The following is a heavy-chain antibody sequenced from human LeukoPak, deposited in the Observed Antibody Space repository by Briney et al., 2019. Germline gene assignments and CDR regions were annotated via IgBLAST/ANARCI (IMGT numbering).Heavy chain of an antibody. V-gene: IGHV3-9*01. CDR1: GFTFDDYA. J-gene: IGHJ4*02. CDR3: AKDSSPGGYNFQASSSFDY. CDR2: ISWNSGSI. Sequence: GGSLRLSCAASGFTFDDYAMHWVRQAPGGGLEWVSGISWNSGSIGYADSVKGRFTISRDNAKNSLYLQMNSLRAEDTALYYCAKDSSPGGYNFQASSSFDYWGQGTLVTVSS. D-gene: IGHD5-24*01.